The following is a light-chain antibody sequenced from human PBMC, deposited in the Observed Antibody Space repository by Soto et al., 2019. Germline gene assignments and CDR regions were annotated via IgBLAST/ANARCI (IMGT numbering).Light chain of an antibody. CDR3: QQTNIFPHT. V-gene: IGKV1D-12*01. J-gene: IGKJ2*01. CDR1: QGISSW. Sequence: DIQMTQSPSSVSASVGDRVTFTCRASQGISSWLVWYQQKPGKAPKLLIYAASTLQGAVPSRFSGRGSGTDFSLTISSLQPEDFATYYCQQTNIFPHTFGQGTKVDIK. CDR2: AAS.